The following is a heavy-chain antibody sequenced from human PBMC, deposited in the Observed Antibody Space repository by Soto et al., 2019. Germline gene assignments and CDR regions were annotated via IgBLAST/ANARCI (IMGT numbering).Heavy chain of an antibody. Sequence: QVQLQQWGAGLLKPSETLSLTCAVYGGSFSGYYWSWIRQPPGKGLEWIGEINHSGSTNYNPSLKSRVTISVDTSKNQFSLKLSSVTAADTAVYYYARRITIFGVVITLDPWGQGTLVTVSS. D-gene: IGHD3-3*01. CDR3: ARRITIFGVVITLDP. CDR1: GGSFSGYY. CDR2: INHSGST. V-gene: IGHV4-34*01. J-gene: IGHJ5*02.